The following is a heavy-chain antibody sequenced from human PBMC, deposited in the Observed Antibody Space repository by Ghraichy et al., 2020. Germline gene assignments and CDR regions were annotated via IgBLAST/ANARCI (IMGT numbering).Heavy chain of an antibody. J-gene: IGHJ4*02. Sequence: SQTLSLTCTVSGGAISSSIYYWGWIRQPPGKGLEWIGTIYSSGSTYYNPSLKSRVTISVDTSKTQFSLKLTSVTAADTAVYFCARHSSWYGHFDYWGQGALVTVSS. CDR2: IYSSGST. V-gene: IGHV4-39*01. CDR1: GGAISSSIYY. D-gene: IGHD6-13*01. CDR3: ARHSSWYGHFDY.